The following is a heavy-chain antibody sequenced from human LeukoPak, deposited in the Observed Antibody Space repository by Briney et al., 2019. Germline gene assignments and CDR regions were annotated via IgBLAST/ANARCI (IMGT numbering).Heavy chain of an antibody. CDR2: GTP. CDR3: ARVTVATGWYFDF. V-gene: IGHV4-4*06. D-gene: IGHD5-12*01. Sequence: GTPHYNPSLSGRVTMSVDTSKNQFSLKLSSVTAADTAVYYCARVTVATGWYFDFWGRGTLVTVSS. J-gene: IGHJ2*01.